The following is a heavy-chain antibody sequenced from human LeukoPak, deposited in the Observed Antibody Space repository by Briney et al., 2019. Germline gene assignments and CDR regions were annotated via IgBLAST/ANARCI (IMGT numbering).Heavy chain of an antibody. CDR2: ISYDGSNK. V-gene: IGHV3-30*04. D-gene: IGHD5-12*01. J-gene: IGHJ4*02. CDR1: GFTFSSYA. CDR3: ARGVRDIVATIYGY. Sequence: GGSLRLSCAASGFTFSSYAMHWVRQAPGKGLERVAVISYDGSNKYYADSVKGRFTISRDNSKNTLYLQMNSLRAEDTAVYYCARGVRDIVATIYGYWGQGTLVTVSS.